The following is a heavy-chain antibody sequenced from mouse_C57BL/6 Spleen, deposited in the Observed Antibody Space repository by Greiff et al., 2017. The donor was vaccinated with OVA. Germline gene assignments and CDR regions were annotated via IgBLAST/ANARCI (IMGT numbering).Heavy chain of an antibody. CDR2: ISDGGSYT. J-gene: IGHJ3*01. D-gene: IGHD1-1*01. CDR1: GFTFSSYA. Sequence: DVMLVESGGGLVKPGGSLKLSCAASGFTFSSYAMSWVRQTPAKRLEWVATISDGGSYTYYPDNVKGRFTISRDNAKNNLYLQMSHLKSEDTAMYYCARDRDGSSYEAWFAYWGQGTLVTVSA. V-gene: IGHV5-4*01. CDR3: ARDRDGSSYEAWFAY.